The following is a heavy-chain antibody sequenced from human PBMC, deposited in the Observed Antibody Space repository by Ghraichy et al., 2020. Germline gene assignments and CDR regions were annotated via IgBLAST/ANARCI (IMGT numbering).Heavy chain of an antibody. CDR3: AKEEVAFDM. V-gene: IGHV3-30*18. CDR1: GFSFRNYA. J-gene: IGHJ3*02. Sequence: SLNISCEASGFSFRNYAIHWVRQAPGKGLEWMTIISDDGSYKHYSDSVKGRFTISRDNSKNTVYLQMNSLRAEDTAIYYCAKEEVAFDMWGQGTRVTVSS. CDR2: ISDDGSYK.